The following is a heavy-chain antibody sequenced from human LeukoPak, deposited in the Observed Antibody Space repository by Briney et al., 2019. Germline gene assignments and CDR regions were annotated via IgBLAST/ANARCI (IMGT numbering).Heavy chain of an antibody. D-gene: IGHD1/OR15-1a*01. CDR3: ARDRHWTNGWVFDY. Sequence: KPSETLSLTCTVSGGSISSYYWGWIRQPPGKGLEWIGSIYYSGSTYYNPSLKSRVTISVDTSKNQFSLKLRSVTAADTAVYYCARDRHWTNGWVFDYWGQGTLVTVSS. CDR2: IYYSGST. CDR1: GGSISSYY. V-gene: IGHV4-39*07. J-gene: IGHJ4*02.